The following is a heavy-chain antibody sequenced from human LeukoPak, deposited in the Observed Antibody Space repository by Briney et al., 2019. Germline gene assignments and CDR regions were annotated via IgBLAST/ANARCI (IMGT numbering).Heavy chain of an antibody. D-gene: IGHD6-13*01. CDR3: ARGLDSSSWYYYYGMDV. Sequence: PSETLSLTCAVSGGSISSGGYSWSWIRQPPGKGLEWIGYIYHSGSTYYNPSLKSRVTISVDTSKNQFSLKLSSVTAADTAVYYCARGLDSSSWYYYYGMDVWGKGTTVTVSS. J-gene: IGHJ6*04. CDR2: IYHSGST. V-gene: IGHV4-30-2*05. CDR1: GGSISSGGYS.